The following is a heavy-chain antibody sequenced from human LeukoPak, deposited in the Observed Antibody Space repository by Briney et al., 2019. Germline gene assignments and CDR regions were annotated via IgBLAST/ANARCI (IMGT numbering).Heavy chain of an antibody. V-gene: IGHV4-34*01. CDR2: INHSGST. CDR1: GGSFSGYY. Sequence: SETLSLTCAVYGGSFSGYYWSWIRQPPGKGLEWIGEINHSGSTNYNPSLKSRVTISVDTSKNQFSLKLSSVTAADTAVYYCARDWNRYAYWGQGTLVTVSS. CDR3: ARDWNRYAY. D-gene: IGHD1-1*01. J-gene: IGHJ4*02.